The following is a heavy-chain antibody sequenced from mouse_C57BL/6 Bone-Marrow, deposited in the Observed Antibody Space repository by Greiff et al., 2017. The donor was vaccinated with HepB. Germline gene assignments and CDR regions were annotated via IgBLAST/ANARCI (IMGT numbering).Heavy chain of an antibody. D-gene: IGHD2-12*01. Sequence: QVQLQQPGAELVKPGASVKLSCKASGYTFTSYWMHWVKQRPGRGLEWIGRIDPNSGGTKYNEKFKSKATLTVDKPSSTAYMQLGSLTSEDSAVYYCARTCVGSYERGDYFDYWGQGTTLTVSS. CDR2: IDPNSGGT. CDR3: ARTCVGSYERGDYFDY. CDR1: GYTFTSYW. J-gene: IGHJ2*01. V-gene: IGHV1-72*01.